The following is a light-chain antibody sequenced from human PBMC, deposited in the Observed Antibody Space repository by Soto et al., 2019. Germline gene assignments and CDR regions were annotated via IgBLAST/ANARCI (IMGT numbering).Light chain of an antibody. CDR1: RGHNYYA. V-gene: IGLV4-69*01. CDR3: QTWGTGIGV. Sequence: QAVVTQSPSASASLGASVNLTCSLDRGHNYYAIAWHQQQPERGPRFLMKVNSDGSHSRGDGIPDRFPGSSSGAERYLTISSLQSEDEGDYYCQTWGTGIGVFGGGTKLTVL. CDR2: VNSDGSH. J-gene: IGLJ3*02.